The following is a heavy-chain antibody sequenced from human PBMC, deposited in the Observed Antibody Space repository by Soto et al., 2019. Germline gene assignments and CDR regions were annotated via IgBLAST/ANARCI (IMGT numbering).Heavy chain of an antibody. J-gene: IGHJ4*02. V-gene: IGHV3-30-3*01. Sequence: QVQLVESGGGVVQPGRSLRLSCAASGFTFSSYAMHWVRQAPGKGLEWVAVISYDGSNKNYADSVKGRFTISRYNSKNTLYLQMNSLRAEDTAVYYCARDRGGWEHNFDYWGQGTLVTVSS. CDR2: ISYDGSNK. CDR1: GFTFSSYA. D-gene: IGHD1-26*01. CDR3: ARDRGGWEHNFDY.